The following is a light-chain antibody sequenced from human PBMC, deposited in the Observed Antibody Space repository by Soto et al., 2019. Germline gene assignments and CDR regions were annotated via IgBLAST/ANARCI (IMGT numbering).Light chain of an antibody. J-gene: IGLJ2*01. Sequence: QSVLTQPPSASATPGQRVTISCFGSSSNIGRNTVNWYQQLPGTAPKLLIYSNSQRPSWVPDRISGSKSGTSASLAISGLQSQDEADYYCAAWDDSLKGPVFGGGTKLTVL. CDR1: SSNIGRNT. V-gene: IGLV1-44*01. CDR2: SNS. CDR3: AAWDDSLKGPV.